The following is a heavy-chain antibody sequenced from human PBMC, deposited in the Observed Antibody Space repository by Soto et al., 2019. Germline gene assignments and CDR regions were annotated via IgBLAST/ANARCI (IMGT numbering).Heavy chain of an antibody. CDR1: GGTFSSYA. CDR3: ARILYYYGSGSYYPTKYYFDC. D-gene: IGHD3-10*01. Sequence: SVKVSCKASGGTFSSYAISWVRQAPGQGLEWMGGIIPIFGTANYAQKFQGRVTITADESTSTAYMELSSLRSEDTAVYYCARILYYYGSGSYYPTKYYFDCWGQGTLVTVSS. V-gene: IGHV1-69*13. CDR2: IIPIFGTA. J-gene: IGHJ4*02.